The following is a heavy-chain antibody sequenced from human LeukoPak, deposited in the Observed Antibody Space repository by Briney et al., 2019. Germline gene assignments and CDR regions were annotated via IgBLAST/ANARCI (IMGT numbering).Heavy chain of an antibody. CDR2: MNPNSGNT. Sequence: ASVKVSCKASGYTFTSYGISWVRQATGQGLEWMGWMNPNSGNTGYAQKFQGRVTMTRNTSISTAYMELSSLRSEDTAVYYCARGRSSSWYGYYGMDVWGQGTTVTVSS. D-gene: IGHD6-13*01. CDR1: GYTFTSYG. V-gene: IGHV1-8*02. CDR3: ARGRSSSWYGYYGMDV. J-gene: IGHJ6*02.